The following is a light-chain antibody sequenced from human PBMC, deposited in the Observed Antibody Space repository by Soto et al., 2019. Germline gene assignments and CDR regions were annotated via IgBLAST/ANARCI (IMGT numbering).Light chain of an antibody. CDR2: DAS. Sequence: DIQMTQSPSTLSASVGDRVTITCRASQSISDRLAWYQQKPGKAPKVLIYDASILQSGVPSRFSGSGSGTEFILTISRLQAEDVAVYFCQQYYRTPYTFGQGTKLEI. V-gene: IGKV1-5*01. J-gene: IGKJ2*01. CDR1: QSISDR. CDR3: QQYYRTPYT.